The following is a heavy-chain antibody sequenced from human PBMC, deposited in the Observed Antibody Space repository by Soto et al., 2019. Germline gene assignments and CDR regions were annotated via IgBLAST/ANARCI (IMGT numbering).Heavy chain of an antibody. V-gene: IGHV3-30-3*01. CDR2: ISYDGSNK. CDR3: ARDLGDSSGYSYYYCYGMDV. D-gene: IGHD3-22*01. Sequence: GGSLRLSCAASGFTFSSYAMHWVRQAPGKGLEWVAVISYDGSNKYYADSVKGRFTISRDNSKNTLYLQMNSLRAEDTAVYYCARDLGDSSGYSYYYCYGMDVWGQGTTVTVSS. CDR1: GFTFSSYA. J-gene: IGHJ6*02.